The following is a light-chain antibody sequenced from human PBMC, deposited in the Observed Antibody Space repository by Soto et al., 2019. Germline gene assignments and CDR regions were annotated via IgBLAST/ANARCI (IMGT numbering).Light chain of an antibody. CDR1: SSDVGGYNY. V-gene: IGLV2-14*01. CDR3: SSYTSSSTLV. J-gene: IGLJ2*01. Sequence: QSALTQPASVSGSPGQSITISCTGTSSDVGGYNYVSWYQQHPVKAPKLMIYDVSNRPSGVSNRFSGSKSGNTASLTISGLQAEDAADYYCSSYTSSSTLVFGGGTKLTVL. CDR2: DVS.